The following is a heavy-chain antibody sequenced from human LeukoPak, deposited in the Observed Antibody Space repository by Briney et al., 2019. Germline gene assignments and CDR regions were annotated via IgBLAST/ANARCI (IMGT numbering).Heavy chain of an antibody. CDR3: ASQYSSSWYVGWFDP. CDR2: INHSGST. V-gene: IGHV4-34*01. CDR1: GGSFSGYY. D-gene: IGHD6-13*01. J-gene: IGHJ5*02. Sequence: PETLSLTCAVYGGSFSGYYWSWIRQPPGKGLEWIGEINHSGSTNYNPSLKSRVTISVDTSKNQFSLKLSSVTAADTAVYYCASQYSSSWYVGWFDPWGQGTLVTVSS.